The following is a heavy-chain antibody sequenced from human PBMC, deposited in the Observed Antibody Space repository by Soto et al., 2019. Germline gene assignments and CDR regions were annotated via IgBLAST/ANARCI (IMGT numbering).Heavy chain of an antibody. CDR3: AHVTHWLLDY. CDR1: GFSLSTSGVG. V-gene: IGHV2-5*01. CDR2: IYWNDDK. D-gene: IGHD1-1*01. Sequence: SVPTLVNPTQTLTLTCTLSGFSLSTSGVGVGWIRQPPGKALEWLALIYWNDDKGYSPSLKRRVTITKDTSKNQVVLTMTNMDTVDTATYYCAHVTHWLLDYPGQGNLVTVSS. J-gene: IGHJ4*02.